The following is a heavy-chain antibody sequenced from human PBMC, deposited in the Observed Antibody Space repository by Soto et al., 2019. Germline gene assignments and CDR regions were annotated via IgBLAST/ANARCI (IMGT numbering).Heavy chain of an antibody. V-gene: IGHV4-39*01. CDR3: AGLRYSGYDAYFDY. CDR1: GGSISSSSYY. CDR2: IYYSGST. D-gene: IGHD5-12*01. Sequence: QLPLQESGPGLVQPSETLSLTCTVSGGSISSSSYYWGWIRQPPGQGLEWIGSIYYSGSTYYNPPIRSRATTSEDTSKNQFSTKLSSVTAADTAVYYCAGLRYSGYDAYFDYWGQGTLVTVSS. J-gene: IGHJ4*02.